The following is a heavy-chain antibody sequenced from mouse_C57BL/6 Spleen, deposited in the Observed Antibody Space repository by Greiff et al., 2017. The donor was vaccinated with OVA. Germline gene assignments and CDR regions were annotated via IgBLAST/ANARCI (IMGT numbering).Heavy chain of an antibody. Sequence: VQLQQSGPVLVKPGASVKMSCKASGYTFTDYYMNWVKQSHGESLEWIGVINPYNGGTSYNQKFKGKATLTVDKSSSTAYMELNSLTSEDSAVYYCARIGESPHWYFDVWGTGTTVTVSS. D-gene: IGHD3-1*01. CDR3: ARIGESPHWYFDV. CDR2: INPYNGGT. V-gene: IGHV1-19*01. CDR1: GYTFTDYY. J-gene: IGHJ1*03.